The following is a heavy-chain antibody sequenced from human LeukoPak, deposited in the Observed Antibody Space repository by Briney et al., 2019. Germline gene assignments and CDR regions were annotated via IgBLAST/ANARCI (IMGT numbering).Heavy chain of an antibody. CDR3: ARDVEDYDSGGYYYSFDY. CDR1: GFTFSSYS. J-gene: IGHJ4*02. D-gene: IGHD3-22*01. CDR2: ISSGSSYI. V-gene: IGHV3-21*01. Sequence: GGSLRLSCAASGFTFSSYSMNWVRQAPGKGLEWVSSISSGSSYIYYADSVKGRFTISRDNAKNSLYLQMNSLRAEDTAVYYCARDVEDYDSGGYYYSFDYWGQGTLVTVSS.